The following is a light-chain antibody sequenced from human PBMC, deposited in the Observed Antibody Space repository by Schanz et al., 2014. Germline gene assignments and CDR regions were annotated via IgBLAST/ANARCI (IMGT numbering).Light chain of an antibody. J-gene: IGLJ2*01. Sequence: QSALTQPASVSGSPGQSITISCTGTSSDVGSYNLVSWYQQHPDKAPKLIIYEGTKRPSGVSNRFSGSESGNTASLTISGLQAEDEADYYCSSYAGSNNLVFGGGTKLTVL. CDR1: SSDVGSYNL. CDR2: EGT. CDR3: SSYAGSNNLV. V-gene: IGLV2-23*01.